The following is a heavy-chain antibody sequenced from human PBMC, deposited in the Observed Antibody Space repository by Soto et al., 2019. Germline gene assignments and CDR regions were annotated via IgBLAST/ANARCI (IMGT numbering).Heavy chain of an antibody. CDR1: GYTFTSYG. D-gene: IGHD1-26*01. CDR3: ARDRRVYSGSYSNWFDP. V-gene: IGHV1-18*01. CDR2: ISAYNGNT. Sequence: QVPLVQSGAEVKKPGASVKVSCKASGYTFTSYGISWVRQAPGQGLEWMGWISAYNGNTNYAQKLQGRVTMTTDTSTSTAYMELRSLRSDDTAVYYCARDRRVYSGSYSNWFDPWGQGTLVTVSS. J-gene: IGHJ5*02.